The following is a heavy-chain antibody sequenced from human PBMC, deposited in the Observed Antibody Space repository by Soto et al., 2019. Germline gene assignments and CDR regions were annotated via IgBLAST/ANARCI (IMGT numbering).Heavy chain of an antibody. J-gene: IGHJ4*02. CDR3: ARIGYSSSSLDY. CDR2: IKQDGGQK. Sequence: VQLVESGGGVVQPGRSLRLSCAASGFIFRNYWMSWVRQAPGKGLEWVANIKQDGGQKYYVDSVKGRFTISRDNARNSLYLQINSLRAEDTAMYYCARIGYSSSSLDYWGLGTLVTVSS. D-gene: IGHD6-6*01. V-gene: IGHV3-7*03. CDR1: GFIFRNYW.